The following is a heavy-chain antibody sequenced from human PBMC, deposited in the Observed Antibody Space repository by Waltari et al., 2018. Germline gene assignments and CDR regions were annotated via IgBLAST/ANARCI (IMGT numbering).Heavy chain of an antibody. CDR1: GFPFSSYS. Sequence: EVQLVESGGGLVKPGGSRRLSCAASGFPFSSYSLNWVRQAPGKGLEWVSSISSSSSYIYYADSVKGRFTISRDNAKNSLYLQMNSLRAEDTAVYYCARARALEPPDYWGQGTLVTVSS. CDR2: ISSSSSYI. J-gene: IGHJ4*02. CDR3: ARARALEPPDY. V-gene: IGHV3-21*01.